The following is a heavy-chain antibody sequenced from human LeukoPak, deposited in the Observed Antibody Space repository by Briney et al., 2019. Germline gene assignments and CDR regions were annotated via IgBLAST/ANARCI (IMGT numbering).Heavy chain of an antibody. CDR1: GFSFGTSW. Sequence: GGSLRLSCAGSGFSFGTSWMTWVRQAPGKGLEWVANIKEDASETYYVDSVRGRFAISRDNAKRVVYLQMNSLRVEDTAVYYCARETSGPGYWGQGTLVTVSS. CDR2: IKEDASET. V-gene: IGHV3-7*01. D-gene: IGHD6-25*01. J-gene: IGHJ4*02. CDR3: ARETSGPGY.